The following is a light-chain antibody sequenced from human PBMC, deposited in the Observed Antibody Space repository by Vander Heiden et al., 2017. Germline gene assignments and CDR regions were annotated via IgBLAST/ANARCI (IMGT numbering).Light chain of an antibody. CDR1: SSNIGSSS. J-gene: IGLJ2*01. CDR3: AAWDDSLTVL. V-gene: IGLV1-47*01. CDR2: KNT. Sequence: QSVLTQPPSMSGTPGQSLTISCSGSSSNIGSSSVSWYQQFPGTAPKLIITKNTRRTSGVPDRFSGSKSGTSASLAISGLRSEDEAEYFCAAWDDSLTVLFGGGTKVTVL.